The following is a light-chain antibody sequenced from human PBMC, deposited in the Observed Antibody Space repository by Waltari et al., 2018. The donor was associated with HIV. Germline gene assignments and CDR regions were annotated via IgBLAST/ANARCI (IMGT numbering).Light chain of an antibody. CDR2: DAF. CDR3: QQYHSLRLT. Sequence: DIKRTQAPSALSASVGDRVTITCQASQAITNYLTWYQVKPGKAPNLLLSDAFNLETGVPSRFSGCGSGTHFTLTISGLQPEDFATYYCQQYHSLRLTFGGGTKVEIK. J-gene: IGKJ4*01. CDR1: QAITNY. V-gene: IGKV1-33*01.